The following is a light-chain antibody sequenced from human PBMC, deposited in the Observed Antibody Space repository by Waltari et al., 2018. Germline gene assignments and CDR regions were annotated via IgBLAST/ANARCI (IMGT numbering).Light chain of an antibody. CDR3: QQYYSART. J-gene: IGKJ1*01. CDR1: QSFLYNSNDQNY. Sequence: DIVMTQSPDSLSVSLGERATINCKSGQSFLYNSNDQNYLAWYQQKPGQPTKLLISWASTLESGVPDRFSGSWSGTDFTLTISSLQAEDVAVYYCQQYYSARTFGQGTKVEIK. CDR2: WAS. V-gene: IGKV4-1*01.